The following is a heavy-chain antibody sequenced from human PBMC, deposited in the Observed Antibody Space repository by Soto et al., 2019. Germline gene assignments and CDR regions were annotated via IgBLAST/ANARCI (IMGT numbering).Heavy chain of an antibody. CDR2: IYSGGST. CDR1: GYTVSSNY. V-gene: IGHV3-53*04. Sequence: GGSLRLSCAASGYTVSSNYMSWVRQAPGKGLEWVSVIYSGGSTYYADSVKGRFTISRHNSKNTLYLQMNSLRAEDTAVYYCARDKAGYDSSGYSCWYFDLWGRGTLVTVSS. D-gene: IGHD3-22*01. CDR3: ARDKAGYDSSGYSCWYFDL. J-gene: IGHJ2*01.